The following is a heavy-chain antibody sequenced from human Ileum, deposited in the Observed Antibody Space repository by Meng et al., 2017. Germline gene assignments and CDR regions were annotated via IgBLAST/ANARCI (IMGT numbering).Heavy chain of an antibody. CDR2: IHHSGSI. CDR1: GGSLNGDY. Sequence: QVQFRGGGPGSLSPSEPLSLTCGVYGGSLNGDYCTWIRQPPGEGLEWIGEIHHSGSITYNPSLESRVTISMDTSKKQFSLKLHSVTAADTAVYYCARGDIAARCQHWGQGTLVTVSS. D-gene: IGHD6-6*01. CDR3: ARGDIAARCQH. V-gene: IGHV4-34*01. J-gene: IGHJ1*01.